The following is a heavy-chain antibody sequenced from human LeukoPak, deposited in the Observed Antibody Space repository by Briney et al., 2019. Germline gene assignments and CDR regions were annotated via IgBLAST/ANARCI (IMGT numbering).Heavy chain of an antibody. CDR2: IYYSGST. V-gene: IGHV4-39*07. CDR1: GGSISSDNYY. CDR3: ARETSQKGAHYMDV. J-gene: IGHJ6*03. Sequence: SETLSLTCTVSGGSISSDNYYWGWIRQPPGTGLEFIGSIYYSGSTNYNPSLKSRVTISVDTSKNQFSLKLSSVTAADTAVYYCARETSQKGAHYMDVWGKGTTVTVSS. D-gene: IGHD3-16*01.